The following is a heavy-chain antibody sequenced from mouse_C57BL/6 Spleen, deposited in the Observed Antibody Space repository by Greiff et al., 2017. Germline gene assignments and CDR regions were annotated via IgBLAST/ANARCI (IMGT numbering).Heavy chain of an antibody. J-gene: IGHJ4*01. D-gene: IGHD1-1*01. CDR3: AKILRFYAMDY. CDR1: GFTFSDYG. Sequence: EVKLVESGGGLVKPGGSLKLSCAASGFTFSDYGMHWVRQAPEKGLEWVAYISSGSSTIYYADTVKGRFTISRDNAKNTLFLQMTSLRSEDTAMYYCAKILRFYAMDYWGQGTSVTVSS. CDR2: ISSGSSTI. V-gene: IGHV5-17*01.